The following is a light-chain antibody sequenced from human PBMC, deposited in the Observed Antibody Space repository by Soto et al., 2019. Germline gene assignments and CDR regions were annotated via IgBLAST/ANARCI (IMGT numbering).Light chain of an antibody. Sequence: DIQMTQSPSFVSASVGDRVTIACRASQGLVSWLAWYQHKPGRAPKLLIHAASNLESGVPSRFSGSGSGTDFTLTISNVQPEDFATYSCQQTSSFPLTFGGGTKVEIK. CDR1: QGLVSW. V-gene: IGKV1-12*01. J-gene: IGKJ4*01. CDR3: QQTSSFPLT. CDR2: AAS.